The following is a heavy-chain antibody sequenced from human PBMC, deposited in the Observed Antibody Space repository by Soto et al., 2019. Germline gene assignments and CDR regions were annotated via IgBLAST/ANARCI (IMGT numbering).Heavy chain of an antibody. CDR3: ASGVLPSFDY. Sequence: QVQLQESGPGLVKPSETLSLTCTVSGGSISSYYWSWIRQPPGKGLEWIGYIYYSGSTNYNPSLKSRVTISVDTSKNQFSLKLSSVTAADTAVYYCASGVLPSFDYWGQGTLVTVSS. D-gene: IGHD1-26*01. J-gene: IGHJ4*02. V-gene: IGHV4-59*01. CDR2: IYYSGST. CDR1: GGSISSYY.